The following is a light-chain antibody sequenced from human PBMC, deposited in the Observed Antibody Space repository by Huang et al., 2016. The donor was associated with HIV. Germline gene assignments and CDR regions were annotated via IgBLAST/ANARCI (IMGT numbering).Light chain of an antibody. V-gene: IGKV4-1*01. CDR3: QQYYSSLWT. CDR2: WAP. J-gene: IGKJ1*01. CDR1: QHLLYSSTNKNY. Sequence: DIVMTQSPDSLTVSLGERSTIHCKSSQHLLYSSTNKNYLNWYQQKPGQPPNLLIYWAPARKSWVPDRFSGSGSGTNFTLNISSLQAEDVAVYYCQQYYSSLWTFGQGTKVEIK.